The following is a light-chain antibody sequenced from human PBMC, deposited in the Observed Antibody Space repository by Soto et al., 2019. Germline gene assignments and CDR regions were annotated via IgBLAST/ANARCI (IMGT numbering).Light chain of an antibody. CDR1: SSDVGGYNS. Sequence: QSALTQPASLSVSPGLSIAISCTGTSSDVGGYNSVSWYQQHPGKAPKLMIYYVSNRPSGVSNRFSGSKSGNTASLTISGLQAEDEGDYYCSSYTTGGSYVVGTGTKVTVL. CDR2: YVS. CDR3: SSYTTGGSYV. V-gene: IGLV2-14*01. J-gene: IGLJ1*01.